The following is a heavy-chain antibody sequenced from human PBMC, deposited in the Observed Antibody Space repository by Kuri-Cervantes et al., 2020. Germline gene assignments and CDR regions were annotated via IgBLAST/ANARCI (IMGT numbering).Heavy chain of an antibody. CDR3: GSGVPHQH. Sequence: GGSLRLSCAPSGFTFSSYAMHWVRQAPGKGLVWVAVISYDGSNKYYADSVKGRFTISRDNSKNTLYLQMNSLRAEDTAVYYCGSGVPHQHWGQGTLVTVSS. V-gene: IGHV3-30-3*01. D-gene: IGHD3-10*01. CDR2: ISYDGSNK. CDR1: GFTFSSYA. J-gene: IGHJ1*01.